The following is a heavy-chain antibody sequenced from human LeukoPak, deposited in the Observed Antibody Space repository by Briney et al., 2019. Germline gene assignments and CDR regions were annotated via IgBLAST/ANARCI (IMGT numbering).Heavy chain of an antibody. D-gene: IGHD6-13*01. Sequence: GGSLRLSCTASGFTFSNYWMHWVRQAPGKGPVWVSRIKSDGSSTRFADSVQGRFTISRDNGKNTVYLQMNSLRAEDTAVYYCARGGDTSNWYPGYFDYWGQGALVTVSS. CDR2: IKSDGSST. V-gene: IGHV3-74*01. CDR3: ARGGDTSNWYPGYFDY. CDR1: GFTFSNYW. J-gene: IGHJ4*02.